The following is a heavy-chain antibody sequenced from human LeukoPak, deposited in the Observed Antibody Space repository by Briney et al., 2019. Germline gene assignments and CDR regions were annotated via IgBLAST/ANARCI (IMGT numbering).Heavy chain of an antibody. D-gene: IGHD2-15*01. V-gene: IGHV5-51*01. CDR1: GYKFSDYW. CDR3: ARHGLYGCRGGRCYTSFYYYGMDV. CDR2: IYPDEYDA. J-gene: IGHJ6*02. Sequence: GESLKISCKGSGYKFSDYWIGWVRQMPGKGLGWMGIIYPDEYDARYSPSFQGQVTISVDKSLATAYLQWNSLEASGTAMYFCARHGLYGCRGGRCYTSFYYYGMDVWGQGTTVTVSS.